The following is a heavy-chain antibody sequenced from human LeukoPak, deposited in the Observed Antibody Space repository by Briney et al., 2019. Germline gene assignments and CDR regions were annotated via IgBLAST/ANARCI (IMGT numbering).Heavy chain of an antibody. J-gene: IGHJ4*02. CDR2: ISSSSSYI. V-gene: IGHV3-21*01. Sequence: PGGSLRLSCAASGFTFSSYSMNWVRQAPGKGLEWVSSISSSSSYIYHADSVKGRFTISRDNAKNSLYLQMNSLRAEDTAVYYCARQGDYYDSSGYYSHYFDYWGQGTLVTVSS. D-gene: IGHD3-22*01. CDR1: GFTFSSYS. CDR3: ARQGDYYDSSGYYSHYFDY.